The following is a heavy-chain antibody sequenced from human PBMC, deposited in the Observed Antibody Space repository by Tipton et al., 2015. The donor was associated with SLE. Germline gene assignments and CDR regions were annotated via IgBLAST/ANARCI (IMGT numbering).Heavy chain of an antibody. CDR2: IYNSGGT. CDR3: ARGGVGGCDYFDY. Sequence: LRLSCTVSGGSISTGGYYWSWIRQHPGKGLEWIGYIYNSGGTDYNPSLKSRVTISADTSKNHFSLNLSSLTAADTAVYYCARGGVGGCDYFDYWGQGALITVSP. CDR1: GGSISTGGYY. V-gene: IGHV4-31*02. J-gene: IGHJ4*02. D-gene: IGHD5-12*01.